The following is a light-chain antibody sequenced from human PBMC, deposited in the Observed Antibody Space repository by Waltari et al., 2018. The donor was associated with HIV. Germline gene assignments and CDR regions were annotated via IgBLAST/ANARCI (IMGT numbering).Light chain of an antibody. CDR2: DAS. CDR3: QQSYNYPLT. CDR1: PSVANR. V-gene: IGKV1-39*01. J-gene: IGKJ3*01. Sequence: DIQMTQSPSSLSASVGDPVTIPCRPRPSVANRVNWYQQEPGKAPKVLIYDASRLQSGAPSRFTGGGSGTDFTLTIANLQPDDFVTYFCQQSYNYPLTFGPGPTV.